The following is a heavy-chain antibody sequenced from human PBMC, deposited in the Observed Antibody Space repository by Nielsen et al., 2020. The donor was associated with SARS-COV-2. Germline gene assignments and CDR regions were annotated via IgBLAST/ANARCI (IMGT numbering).Heavy chain of an antibody. CDR3: ARVMAKIVYSIRWFDP. CDR1: GDSISSGGYY. Sequence: SETLSLTCTVSGDSISSGGYYWNWVRQHPGQGLEWIGHIHYSGTTNYNPSLESRATISVDTSKSRFSLTLSSVTAADTAVYFCARVMAKIVYSIRWFDPWGQGLLVTVSS. V-gene: IGHV4-31*03. CDR2: IHYSGTT. J-gene: IGHJ5*02. D-gene: IGHD3-22*01.